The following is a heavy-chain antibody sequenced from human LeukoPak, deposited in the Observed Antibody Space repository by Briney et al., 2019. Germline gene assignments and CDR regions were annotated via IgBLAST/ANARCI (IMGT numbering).Heavy chain of an antibody. CDR3: AKGRGIQLWLGIDY. V-gene: IGHV3-23*01. CDR1: GFTFSSYA. J-gene: IGHJ4*02. Sequence: GGSLRLSCAASGFTFSSYAMSWVRQAPGKGLEWVSAISGSGGSTYYADSVKGRFTISRDNSKNTLYLQMNSLRAEDTAVYYCAKGRGIQLWLGIDYWGQGTLVTVSS. D-gene: IGHD5-18*01. CDR2: ISGSGGST.